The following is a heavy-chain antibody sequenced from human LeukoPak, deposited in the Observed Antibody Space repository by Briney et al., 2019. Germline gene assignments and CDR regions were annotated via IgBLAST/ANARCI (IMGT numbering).Heavy chain of an antibody. V-gene: IGHV3-30*18. D-gene: IGHD6-13*01. J-gene: IGHJ4*02. Sequence: GGSLRLSCAASGFTFSSYGMHWVRQAPGKGLEWVAVISYDGSNKYYADSVKGRFTISRDNSKNTLYLQMNSLRAEDTAVYYCAKDATIAAADYWGQGTLVTVSP. CDR2: ISYDGSNK. CDR3: AKDATIAAADY. CDR1: GFTFSSYG.